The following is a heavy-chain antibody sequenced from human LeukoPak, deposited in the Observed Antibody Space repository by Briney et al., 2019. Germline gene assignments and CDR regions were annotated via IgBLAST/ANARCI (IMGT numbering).Heavy chain of an antibody. D-gene: IGHD3-10*01. V-gene: IGHV4-39*07. CDR3: ARGRGYYSTD. Sequence: ASETLSLTCTVSGGSISSGTFFWAWIRQPPGKGLEWIGEINHSGSTNYNPSLKSRVTISVDTSKNQFSLKLSSVTATDTAVYYCARGRGYYSTDWGQGTLVTVSS. CDR1: GGSISSGTFF. CDR2: INHSGST. J-gene: IGHJ4*02.